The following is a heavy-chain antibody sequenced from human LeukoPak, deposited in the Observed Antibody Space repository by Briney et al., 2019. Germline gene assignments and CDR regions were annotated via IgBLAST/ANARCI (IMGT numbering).Heavy chain of an antibody. V-gene: IGHV1-69*04. J-gene: IGHJ4*02. CDR3: ARASSNYKFDY. CDR2: IFPILCIA. D-gene: IGHD4-11*01. CDR1: RGTFSSYA. Sequence: SVKVSCKASRGTFSSYAISWVRQAPGQGLECMGRIFPILCIANYAQKFQGRVTITADKSTSTAYMELSSPRSEDTAVYYCARASSNYKFDYWGQGTLVTVSS.